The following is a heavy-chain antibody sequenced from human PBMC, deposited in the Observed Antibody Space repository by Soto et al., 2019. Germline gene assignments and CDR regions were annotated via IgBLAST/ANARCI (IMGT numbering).Heavy chain of an antibody. Sequence: QVRLVESGGGVVQPGRSLRLSCTASGFSFSSYAMYWFRQPPGKGLEWVAVISHDGINKHYADSVQGRVTVSIDNSNHSLDLQLNSLRGEDTAMYYCARDMYSSDYFVKWFEPWGQGTLVTVSS. CDR1: GFSFSSYA. V-gene: IGHV3-30-3*01. CDR3: ARDMYSSDYFVKWFEP. D-gene: IGHD6-19*01. J-gene: IGHJ5*02. CDR2: ISHDGINK.